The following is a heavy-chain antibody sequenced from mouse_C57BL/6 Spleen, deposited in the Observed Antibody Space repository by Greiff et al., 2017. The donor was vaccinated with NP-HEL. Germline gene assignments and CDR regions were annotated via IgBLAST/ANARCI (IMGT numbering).Heavy chain of an antibody. CDR1: GYTFTSYG. V-gene: IGHV1-81*01. CDR2: IYPRSGNT. D-gene: IGHD2-4*01. Sequence: VQLQQSGAELARPGASVKLSCKASGYTFTSYGISWVKQRTGQGLEWIGEIYPRSGNTYYNEKFKGKATLTADKSSSTAYMELRSLTSEDSAVYFCARGDDYDRFAYWGQGTLVTVSA. CDR3: ARGDDYDRFAY. J-gene: IGHJ3*01.